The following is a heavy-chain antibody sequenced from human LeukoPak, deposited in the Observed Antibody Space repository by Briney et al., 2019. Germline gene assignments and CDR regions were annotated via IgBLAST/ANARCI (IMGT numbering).Heavy chain of an antibody. D-gene: IGHD3-10*01. CDR1: GRSIASSSYY. Sequence: PSETLSLTCSVSGRSIASSSYYWGWIRQPPGKGLEWIGSVFRTGTTYYRASLESRVSISVDTSKNDFALKLASVTAADTAMYFCARRVGFYGSGSLNSFDPWGQGILVSVSS. J-gene: IGHJ5*01. CDR3: ARRVGFYGSGSLNSFDP. CDR2: VFRTGTT. V-gene: IGHV4-39*02.